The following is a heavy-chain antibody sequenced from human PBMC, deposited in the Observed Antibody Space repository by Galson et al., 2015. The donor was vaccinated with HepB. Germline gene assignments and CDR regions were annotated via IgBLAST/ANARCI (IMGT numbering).Heavy chain of an antibody. D-gene: IGHD6-13*01. J-gene: IGHJ4*02. CDR1: GFTFSSYA. Sequence: SLRLSCAASGFTFSSYAMHWVRQAPGKGLEWVAVISYDGSNKYYADSVKGRFTISRDNSKNTLYLQMNSLRAEDTAVYYCARDPPPSIAAAGKEHYFDYWGQGTLVTVSS. CDR2: ISYDGSNK. V-gene: IGHV3-30-3*01. CDR3: ARDPPPSIAAAGKEHYFDY.